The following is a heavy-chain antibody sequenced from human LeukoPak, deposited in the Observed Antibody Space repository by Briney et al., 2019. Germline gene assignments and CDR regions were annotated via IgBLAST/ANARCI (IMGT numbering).Heavy chain of an antibody. D-gene: IGHD5-18*01. CDR2: INHSGST. V-gene: IGHV4-34*01. CDR1: GGSFSGYY. J-gene: IGHJ6*02. CDR3: ARGLRGYSYGPESYYYYGMDV. Sequence: PSETLSLTCAVYGGSFSGYYWSWIRQPPGKGLEWIGEINHSGSTNYNPSLKSRVTISVDTSKNQFSLKLSSVTAADTAVYYCARGLRGYSYGPESYYYYGMDVWGQGNTVTVSS.